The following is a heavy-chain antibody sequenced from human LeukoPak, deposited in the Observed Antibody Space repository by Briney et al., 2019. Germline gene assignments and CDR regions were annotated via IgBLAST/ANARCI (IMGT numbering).Heavy chain of an antibody. CDR1: GGSFSGYY. J-gene: IGHJ4*02. D-gene: IGHD6-19*01. V-gene: IGHV4-34*01. CDR3: ARDLVSTVAPTGEFDF. CDR2: INHSGST. Sequence: NTSETLSLTCAVYGGSFSGYYWSWIRQPPGKGLEWIGEINHSGSTNYNPSLKSRVTISVDTSKNQFSLKLSSVTAADTAVYYCARDLVSTVAPTGEFDFWGQGALVTVSS.